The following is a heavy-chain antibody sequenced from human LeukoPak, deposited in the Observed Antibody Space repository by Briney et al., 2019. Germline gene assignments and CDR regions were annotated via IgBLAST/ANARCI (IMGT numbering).Heavy chain of an antibody. V-gene: IGHV1-18*01. J-gene: IGHJ5*02. D-gene: IGHD1-7*01. Sequence: ASVKVSCKASGYSFTNYGISWVRQAPGQGLEWMGWISAYNGNTNYAQKLQGRVTMTTDTSTSTAYMELRSLRSDDTAVYYCARARNWNYPFDPWGQGTLVTVSS. CDR1: GYSFTNYG. CDR3: ARARNWNYPFDP. CDR2: ISAYNGNT.